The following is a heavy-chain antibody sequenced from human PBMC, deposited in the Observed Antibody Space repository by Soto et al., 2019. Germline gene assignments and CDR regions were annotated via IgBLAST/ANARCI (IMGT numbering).Heavy chain of an antibody. CDR1: GGSFSGYY. Sequence: SETLSLTCAVYGGSFSGYYWSWIRQPPGKGLEWIGEINHSGSTNYNPSLKSRVTISVDTSKNQFSLKLSSVTAADTAVYYCARRGYSSGWYLSWFDPWGQGTLVTVPQ. D-gene: IGHD6-19*01. CDR3: ARRGYSSGWYLSWFDP. J-gene: IGHJ5*02. CDR2: INHSGST. V-gene: IGHV4-34*01.